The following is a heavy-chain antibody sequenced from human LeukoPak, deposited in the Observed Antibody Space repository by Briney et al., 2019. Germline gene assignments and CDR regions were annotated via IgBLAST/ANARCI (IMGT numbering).Heavy chain of an antibody. Sequence: GGSLRLSCAASGFTFSSYAMHWVRQAPGKGLEWVAVISYDGSNKYYADSVKGRFTISRDNSKNTLYLQMNSLRAEDTAVYYCARDCGSLNDYWGQGTLVTVSS. V-gene: IGHV3-30*04. J-gene: IGHJ4*02. CDR1: GFTFSSYA. D-gene: IGHD1-26*01. CDR2: ISYDGSNK. CDR3: ARDCGSLNDY.